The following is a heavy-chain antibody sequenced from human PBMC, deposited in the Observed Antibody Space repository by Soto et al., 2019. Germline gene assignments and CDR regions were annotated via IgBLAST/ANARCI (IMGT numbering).Heavy chain of an antibody. CDR3: ARDPGGHYDFWSGYNNWFDP. J-gene: IGHJ5*02. D-gene: IGHD3-3*01. CDR2: INAGNGNT. Sequence: ASVKVSCKASGYTITNYYMHWVRQAPGQRLEWMGWINAGNGNTKYSQKFQGRVTITRDTSASTAYMELSSLRSEDTAVYYCARDPGGHYDFWSGYNNWFDPWGQGTLVTVSS. CDR1: GYTITNYY. V-gene: IGHV1-3*01.